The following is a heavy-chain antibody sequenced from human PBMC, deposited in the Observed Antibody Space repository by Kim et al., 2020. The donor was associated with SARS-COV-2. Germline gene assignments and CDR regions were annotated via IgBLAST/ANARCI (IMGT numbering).Heavy chain of an antibody. D-gene: IGHD2-2*01. J-gene: IGHJ6*02. CDR2: IYYSGST. CDR3: ARPRAYCSSTSCYGPEGMDV. CDR1: GGSISSSSYY. Sequence: SETLSLTCTVSGGSISSSSYYWGWIRQPPGKGLEWIGSIYYSGSTYYNPSLKSRVTISVDTSKNQFSLKLSSVTAADTAVYYCARPRAYCSSTSCYGPEGMDVWGQGTTVTVSS. V-gene: IGHV4-39*01.